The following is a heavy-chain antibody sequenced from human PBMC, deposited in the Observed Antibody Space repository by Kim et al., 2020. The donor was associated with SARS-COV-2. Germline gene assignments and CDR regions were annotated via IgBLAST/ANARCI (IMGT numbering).Heavy chain of an antibody. Sequence: SETLSLICAVYGGSFSGYYWSWIRQPPGKGLEWIGEINHSGSTNYNPSLKSRVTISVDTSKNQFSLKLSSVTAADTAVYYCARTEINPWAGGFDCWGQGTLVTVSS. CDR2: INHSGST. J-gene: IGHJ4*02. D-gene: IGHD2-21*02. CDR3: ARTEINPWAGGFDC. CDR1: GGSFSGYY. V-gene: IGHV4-34*01.